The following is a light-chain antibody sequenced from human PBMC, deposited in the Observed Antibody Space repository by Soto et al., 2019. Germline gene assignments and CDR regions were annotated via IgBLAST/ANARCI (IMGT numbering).Light chain of an antibody. CDR3: QQSYSTPRT. CDR1: QSISSY. Sequence: DIQMTQSPSSLSASVGDRVTITCRASQSISSYLNWYQQKPGKAPKLLIYAASSLQSGVPSRFSGSGSGTDCTLTLSSLQPEDFATYYCQQSYSTPRTFGQGTKLEIK. CDR2: AAS. J-gene: IGKJ2*01. V-gene: IGKV1-39*01.